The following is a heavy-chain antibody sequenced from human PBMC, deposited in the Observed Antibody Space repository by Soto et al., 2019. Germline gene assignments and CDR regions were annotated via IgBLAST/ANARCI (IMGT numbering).Heavy chain of an antibody. Sequence: GGSLRLSCAASGFTFSSYWMSWVLQAPGKGLEWVANIKQGGSEKYYVDSVKGRFTISRDNAKNSLYLQMNSLRAEDTAVYYCARGSDYVYAFDIWGQGTMVTVSS. CDR2: IKQGGSEK. CDR3: ARGSDYVYAFDI. V-gene: IGHV3-7*02. J-gene: IGHJ3*02. D-gene: IGHD4-17*01. CDR1: GFTFSSYW.